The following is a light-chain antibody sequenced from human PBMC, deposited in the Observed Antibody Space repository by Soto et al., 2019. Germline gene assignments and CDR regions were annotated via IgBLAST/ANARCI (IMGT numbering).Light chain of an antibody. J-gene: IGKJ1*01. V-gene: IGKV3-11*01. CDR2: DAS. Sequence: EIVLTQSPATLSLSPGERATLSCRASQSVSSYLAWYQQKPGQAPRLLIYDASNRATGIPARFSGSGSGTDFTLTISSLEPEDFAVYYCQQRSNWPRTFGQGTKWEIK. CDR1: QSVSSY. CDR3: QQRSNWPRT.